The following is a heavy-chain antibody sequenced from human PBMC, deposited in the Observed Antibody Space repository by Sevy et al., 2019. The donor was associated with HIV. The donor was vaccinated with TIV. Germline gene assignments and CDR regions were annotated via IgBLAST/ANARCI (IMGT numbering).Heavy chain of an antibody. V-gene: IGHV4-30-4*01. CDR2: IYYSGST. Sequence: SETLSLTCTCSGGSISSGDYYWSWIRQPPGKGLEWIGYIYYSGSTYYNSSLKSRLTISVDTSKNQFSLRLNSVTAADTAVYDCARVPRAERLYYFDYWGQGTLVTVSS. D-gene: IGHD2-15*01. CDR3: ARVPRAERLYYFDY. J-gene: IGHJ4*02. CDR1: GGSISSGDYY.